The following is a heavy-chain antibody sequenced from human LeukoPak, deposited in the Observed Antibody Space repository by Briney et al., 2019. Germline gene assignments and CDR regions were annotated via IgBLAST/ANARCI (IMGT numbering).Heavy chain of an antibody. Sequence: GGSLRLSCAASGFTFSDYYMSWIRQAPGEGLEWVSYISSSGSTIYYADSVKGRFTISRDNAKNSLYLQMNSLRAEDTAVYYCASRNRFLDAFDIWGQGTMVTVSS. V-gene: IGHV3-11*04. J-gene: IGHJ3*02. CDR2: ISSSGSTI. CDR1: GFTFSDYY. CDR3: ASRNRFLDAFDI. D-gene: IGHD3-3*01.